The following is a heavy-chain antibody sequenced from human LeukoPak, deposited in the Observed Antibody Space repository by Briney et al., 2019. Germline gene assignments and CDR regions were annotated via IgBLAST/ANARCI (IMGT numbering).Heavy chain of an antibody. Sequence: ASVQVSCKASGYTFTSYGISWVRQAPGQGLEWMGLISAYNGNTNYAQKLQGRVTMTTDTSTSTAYMELRSLRSDDTAVYYCARDLILWFGEPGELGAFDIWGQGTMVTVSS. D-gene: IGHD3-10*01. CDR2: ISAYNGNT. V-gene: IGHV1-18*01. CDR1: GYTFTSYG. CDR3: ARDLILWFGEPGELGAFDI. J-gene: IGHJ3*02.